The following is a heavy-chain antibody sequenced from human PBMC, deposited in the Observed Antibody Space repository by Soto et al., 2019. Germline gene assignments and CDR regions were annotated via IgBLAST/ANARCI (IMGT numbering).Heavy chain of an antibody. D-gene: IGHD3-16*01. J-gene: IGHJ6*02. V-gene: IGHV3-9*01. CDR1: GFDFGDYG. CDR3: AKDIVRRVSFGGTLIIRDVAV. CDR2: ISWNSGNI. Sequence: PGGSLRLSCAASGFDFGDYGMHWVRQVPGKGLEWVSGISWNSGNIDYADSVRGRFTISRDNAENSLYLQMNSLRTEDKALYYCAKDIVRRVSFGGTLIIRDVAVWGQGNT.